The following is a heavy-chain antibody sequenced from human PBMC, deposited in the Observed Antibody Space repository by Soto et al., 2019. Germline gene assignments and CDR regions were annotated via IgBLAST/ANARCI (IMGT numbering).Heavy chain of an antibody. CDR1: GFTFSSYA. CDR3: ARGLGYCISTSCYARWFDP. CDR2: ISYDGSNK. V-gene: IGHV3-30-3*01. J-gene: IGHJ5*02. Sequence: QVQLVESGGGVVQPGRSLRLSCAASGFTFSSYAMHWVRQAPGKGLEWVAVISYDGSNKYYADSVKGRFTISRDNSKNPLYLQMNSLRAEDTAVYYCARGLGYCISTSCYARWFDPWGQGTLVTVSS. D-gene: IGHD2-2*01.